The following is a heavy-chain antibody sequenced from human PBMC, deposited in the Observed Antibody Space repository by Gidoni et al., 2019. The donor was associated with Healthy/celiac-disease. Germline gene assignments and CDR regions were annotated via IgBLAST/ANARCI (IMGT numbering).Heavy chain of an antibody. CDR2: INHRGST. Sequence: QVQLQQWGAGLLKPSETLSLTCAVYGGSFSGYYWSWIRQPPGKGLEWIGEINHRGSTNYNPSLKSRVTISVDTSKNQFSLKLSSVTAADTAVYYCARGRRITMVRGAIYYYYMDVWGKGTTVTVSS. CDR1: GGSFSGYY. J-gene: IGHJ6*03. D-gene: IGHD3-10*01. V-gene: IGHV4-34*01. CDR3: ARGRRITMVRGAIYYYYMDV.